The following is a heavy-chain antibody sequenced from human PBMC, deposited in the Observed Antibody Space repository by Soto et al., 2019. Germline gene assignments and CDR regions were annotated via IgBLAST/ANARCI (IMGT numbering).Heavy chain of an antibody. Sequence: QVQLQESGPGLVKPSETLSLTCTVSGGSISSYYWRWIRQPPGKGLEWIGYIYYSGSTNYNPSLKSRVTISVDASKRQFSLKPSSVTAADTAVYYCARALILTGYYIHDAFDIWGHGTMVTVSS. CDR3: ARALILTGYYIHDAFDI. D-gene: IGHD3-9*01. CDR2: IYYSGST. J-gene: IGHJ3*02. CDR1: GGSISSYY. V-gene: IGHV4-59*01.